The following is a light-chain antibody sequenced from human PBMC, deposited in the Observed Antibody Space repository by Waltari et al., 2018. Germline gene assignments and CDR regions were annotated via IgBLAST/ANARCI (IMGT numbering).Light chain of an antibody. CDR3: QERSNWPGGA. J-gene: IGKJ4*01. CDR2: AAS. V-gene: IGKV3-11*01. Sequence: EIVLTQSPATLSLSPGERATLTCRASQSVRTYLAWYQHRPGQAPRLLIYAASNRATDVPARFSGSGSGTDFTLTISSLQPEDFAVSYCQERSNWPGGAFGGGTKVEIK. CDR1: QSVRTY.